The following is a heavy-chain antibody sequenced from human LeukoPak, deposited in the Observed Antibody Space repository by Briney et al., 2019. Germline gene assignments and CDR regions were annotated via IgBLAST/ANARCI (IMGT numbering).Heavy chain of an antibody. CDR3: ARDGSSWYGSGYYYYMDV. CDR1: GYTFTSYY. Sequence: ASVKVSFKASGYTFTSYYMHWVRQAPGQGLEWMGIINPSGGSTSYAQKFQGRVTMTRDMSTSTVYMELSSLRSEDTAVYYCARDGSSWYGSGYYYYMDVWGKGTTVTVSS. D-gene: IGHD6-13*01. CDR2: INPSGGST. V-gene: IGHV1-46*01. J-gene: IGHJ6*03.